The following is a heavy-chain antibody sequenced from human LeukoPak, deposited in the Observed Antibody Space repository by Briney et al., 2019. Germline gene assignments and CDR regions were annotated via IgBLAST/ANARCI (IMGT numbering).Heavy chain of an antibody. J-gene: IGHJ4*02. D-gene: IGHD5-12*01. CDR1: GGTFSSYA. CDR3: ATGRVATMPTDY. Sequence: GSSVKVSCKASGGTFSSYAISWVRQAPGQGVEWMGRIIPILGIANYAQKFQGRVTITADKSTSTAYMELSSLRSEDTAVYYCATGRVATMPTDYWGQGTLVTVSS. CDR2: IIPILGIA. V-gene: IGHV1-69*04.